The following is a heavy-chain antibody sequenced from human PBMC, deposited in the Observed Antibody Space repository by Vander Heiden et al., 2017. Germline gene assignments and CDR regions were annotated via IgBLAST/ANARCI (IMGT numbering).Heavy chain of an antibody. J-gene: IGHJ4*02. CDR1: GGSLSSSSYY. CDR2: IYYSGST. V-gene: IGHV4-39*01. CDR3: ARLPGYSYGNDY. D-gene: IGHD5-18*01. Sequence: QLQLQESGPGLVKPSETLSLPCTVSGGSLSSSSYYWGWIRQPPGKGLEWIGSIYYSGSTYYNPSLKSRVTISVDTSKNQFSLKLSSVTAADTAVYYCARLPGYSYGNDYWGQGTLVTVSS.